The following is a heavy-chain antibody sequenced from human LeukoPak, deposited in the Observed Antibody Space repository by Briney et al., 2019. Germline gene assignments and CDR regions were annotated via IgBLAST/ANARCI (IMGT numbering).Heavy chain of an antibody. Sequence: GGSLRLSCAASGLTFSEYAMSWVRQVPGMGLEWVSTIGVSGGSTNYADSVRGRFTISRDNSKNTLYLQINSLRAEDTAVYYCARDPVGAIGYGMDVWGQGTTVTVSS. CDR2: IGVSGGST. V-gene: IGHV3-23*01. D-gene: IGHD1-26*01. CDR3: ARDPVGAIGYGMDV. CDR1: GLTFSEYA. J-gene: IGHJ6*02.